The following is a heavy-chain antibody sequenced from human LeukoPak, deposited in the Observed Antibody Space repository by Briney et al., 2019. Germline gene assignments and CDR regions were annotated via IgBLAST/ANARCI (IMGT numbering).Heavy chain of an antibody. V-gene: IGHV1-69*04. J-gene: IGHJ6*02. D-gene: IGHD3-9*01. CDR1: GGTFSSYA. Sequence: SVKVSCKASGGTFSSYAISWVRQAAGQGLEWMGRIIPILGIANYAQKFQGRVTITADKSTSTAYMELSSLRSEDTAVYYCARALRKYYDILTAPYGMDVWGQGTTVTVSS. CDR3: ARALRKYYDILTAPYGMDV. CDR2: IIPILGIA.